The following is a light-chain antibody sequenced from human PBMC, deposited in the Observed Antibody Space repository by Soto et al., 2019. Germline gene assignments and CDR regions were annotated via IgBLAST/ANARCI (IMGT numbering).Light chain of an antibody. V-gene: IGKV3-20*01. J-gene: IGKJ2*01. CDR3: HQYGSSPQT. CDR2: GAS. Sequence: EIVLTQSPGTLSLSPGDRVTLSCRATQSVSSNYLAWYQQKPGQAPRLLIYGASSGATGIPDRFSGSGSGTDFTLTISRLEPEDFAVYYCHQYGSSPQTFGQGTKLEIK. CDR1: QSVSSNY.